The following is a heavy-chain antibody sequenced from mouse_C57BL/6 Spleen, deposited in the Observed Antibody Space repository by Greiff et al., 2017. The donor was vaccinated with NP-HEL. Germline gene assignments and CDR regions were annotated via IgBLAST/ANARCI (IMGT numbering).Heavy chain of an antibody. CDR1: GYSITSGYY. J-gene: IGHJ4*01. D-gene: IGHD3-3*01. CDR2: ISYDGSN. V-gene: IGHV3-6*01. Sequence: DVQLQESGPGLVKPSQSLSLTCSVTGYSITSGYYWNWIRQFPGNKLEWMGYISYDGSNNYNPSLKNRISITRDTSKNQFFLKLNSVTTEDTATYYCARAFPARDYYAMDYWGQGTSVTVSS. CDR3: ARAFPARDYYAMDY.